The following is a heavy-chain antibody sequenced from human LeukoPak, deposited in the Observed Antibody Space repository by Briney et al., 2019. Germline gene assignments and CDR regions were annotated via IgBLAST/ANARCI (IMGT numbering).Heavy chain of an antibody. J-gene: IGHJ5*02. CDR1: GDSIKSANYY. CDR3: AATVWVGGGWFDP. V-gene: IGHV4-61*02. CDR2: FYIGGST. D-gene: IGHD4-11*01. Sequence: PSETLSLTCNVSGDSIKSANYYWTWMRQPAGKGLEWVGRFYIGGSTNYNPSLKSRVTISVDTSKNQFSLRLSSVTAADTAVYYCAATVWVGGGWFDPWGQGILVTVFS.